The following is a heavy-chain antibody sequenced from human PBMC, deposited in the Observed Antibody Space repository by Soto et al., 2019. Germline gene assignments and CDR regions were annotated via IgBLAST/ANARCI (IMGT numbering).Heavy chain of an antibody. CDR2: ISTYNGNT. CDR1: GYTFTSYG. CDR3: AIEMVRGGGSDY. V-gene: IGHV1-18*01. D-gene: IGHD3-10*01. Sequence: QVQLVQSGAEVKKPGASVKVSCKASGYTFTSYGISWVRQAPGQGLEWMGWISTYNGNTKYAQKLQGRVTMTTDTSQSTAYMELRSQRSDDTAVFCCAIEMVRGGGSDYWGQGTLVTVSS. J-gene: IGHJ4*02.